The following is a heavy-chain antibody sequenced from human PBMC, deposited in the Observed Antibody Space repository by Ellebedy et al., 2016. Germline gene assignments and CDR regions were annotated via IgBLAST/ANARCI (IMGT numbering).Heavy chain of an antibody. J-gene: IGHJ5*02. CDR2: IFSNDEK. CDR3: ARNVVGSGTKNNWFDP. D-gene: IGHD1-26*01. Sequence: SGPTLVXPTETLTLTCTVSGFSLSNARMGVSWIRQPPGKALEWLAHIFSNDEKSYSTSLKSRLTISKDTSKSQVVLTMTNMDPVDTATYYCARNVVGSGTKNNWFDPWGQGTLVTVSS. CDR1: GFSLSNARMG. V-gene: IGHV2-26*01.